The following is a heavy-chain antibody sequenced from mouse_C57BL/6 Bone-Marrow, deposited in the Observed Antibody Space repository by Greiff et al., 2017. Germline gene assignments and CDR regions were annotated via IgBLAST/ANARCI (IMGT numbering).Heavy chain of an antibody. CDR1: GFNIKDDY. V-gene: IGHV14-4*01. J-gene: IGHJ2*01. CDR3: TPRLYYFDY. Sequence: EVKLVESGAELVRPGASVKLSCTASGFNIKDDYMHWVKQRPEQGLEWIGWIDPENGDTESASKFQGKATITADTSSNTAYLQLSSLTSEDTAVYYCTPRLYYFDYWGQGTTLTVSS. CDR2: IDPENGDT.